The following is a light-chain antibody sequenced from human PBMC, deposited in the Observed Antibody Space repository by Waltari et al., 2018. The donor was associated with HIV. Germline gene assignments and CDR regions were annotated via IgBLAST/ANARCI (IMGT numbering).Light chain of an antibody. V-gene: IGLV1-40*01. J-gene: IGLJ2*01. CDR1: RSTNFGTTYD. Sequence: QSPLTQPPSVSGAPGQRVTISCTGLRSTNFGTTYDVHWYQHLPGTGPRLIISANTNRASGVPDRFSGSKSGSSASLAITGLQAEDEAHYYCQSFDSSLTTSGVIFGGGTKLTVL. CDR2: ANT. CDR3: QSFDSSLTTSGVI.